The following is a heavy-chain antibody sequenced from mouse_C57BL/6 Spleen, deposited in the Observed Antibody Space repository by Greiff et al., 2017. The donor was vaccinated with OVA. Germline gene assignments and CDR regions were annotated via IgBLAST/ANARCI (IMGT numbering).Heavy chain of an antibody. J-gene: IGHJ4*01. Sequence: EVQLQQSGAELVRPGSSVKMSCKTSGYTFTSYGINWVKQRPGQGLEWIGYIYTGNGYTEYNEKFKGKATLTSDTSSSTAYMQLSSLTSEDSAIYFCARGGWLLGGKDYYAMDYWGQGTSVTVSS. CDR2: IYTGNGYT. CDR3: ARGGWLLGGKDYYAMDY. CDR1: GYTFTSYG. D-gene: IGHD2-3*01. V-gene: IGHV1-58*01.